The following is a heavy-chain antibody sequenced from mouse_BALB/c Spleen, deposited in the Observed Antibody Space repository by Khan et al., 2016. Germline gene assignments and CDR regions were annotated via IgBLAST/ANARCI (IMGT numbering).Heavy chain of an antibody. V-gene: IGHV1-7*01. CDR3: APYYGNYDYAMDY. CDR2: INPSTGYT. CDR1: GYTFTSYW. Sequence: QVQLKQSGAELAKPGASVKMSCKASGYTFTSYWMHWVKQRPGQGLEWIGYINPSTGYTEYNQKFKDKATLTADKSSSTAYMQLSSLTSEDSAVYYCAPYYGNYDYAMDYWGQGTSVTVSS. D-gene: IGHD2-10*01. J-gene: IGHJ4*01.